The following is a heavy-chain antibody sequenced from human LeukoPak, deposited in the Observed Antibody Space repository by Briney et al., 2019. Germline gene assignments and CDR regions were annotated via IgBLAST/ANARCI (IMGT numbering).Heavy chain of an antibody. Sequence: PSETLSLTCAVSGYSISSGYYWGWIRQPPGKGLEWIGSIYHSGSTYYNPSLKSRVTISVDTSKNQFSLKLSSVTAADTAVYYCARGVVVVPAAPPRWFDPWGQGTLVTVSS. V-gene: IGHV4-38-2*01. D-gene: IGHD2-2*01. CDR3: ARGVVVVPAAPPRWFDP. CDR2: IYHSGST. J-gene: IGHJ5*02. CDR1: GYSISSGYY.